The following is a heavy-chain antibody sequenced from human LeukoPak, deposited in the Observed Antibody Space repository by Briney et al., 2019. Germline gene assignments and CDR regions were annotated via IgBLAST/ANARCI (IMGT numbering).Heavy chain of an antibody. CDR2: ITGSGDTT. CDR3: AKWGDYDILTGYYVSDF. J-gene: IGHJ4*02. D-gene: IGHD3-9*01. V-gene: IGHV3-23*01. Sequence: GGSLRLFCAASGFIFRNYAMSWVRQAPGKGLEWVPAITGSGDTTYYADSVEGRFTISRDNSKNTLYVEMNTLRAEDTAVYYCAKWGDYDILTGYYVSDFWGQGTLVTVSS. CDR1: GFIFRNYA.